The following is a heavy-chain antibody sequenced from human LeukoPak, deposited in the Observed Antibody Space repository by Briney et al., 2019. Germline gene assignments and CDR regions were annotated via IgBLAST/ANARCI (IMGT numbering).Heavy chain of an antibody. J-gene: IGHJ4*02. CDR1: GFTFSSYG. CDR3: AKAPVAGKAAAFDY. Sequence: GGSLGLSCAASGFTFSSYGMHWVRQAPGKGLEWVAFIRYDGSNKYYADSVKGRFTISRDNSKNTLYLQMNSLRAEDTAVYYCAKAPVAGKAAAFDYWGQGTLVTVSS. V-gene: IGHV3-30*02. CDR2: IRYDGSNK. D-gene: IGHD6-19*01.